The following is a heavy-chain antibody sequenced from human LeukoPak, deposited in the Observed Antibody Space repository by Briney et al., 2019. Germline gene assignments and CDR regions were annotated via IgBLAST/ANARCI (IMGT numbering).Heavy chain of an antibody. CDR2: IIPIFGTA. Sequence: ASVKVSCKASGGTFSSYAISWVRQAPGQGLGWMGGIIPIFGTANYAQKFQGRVTMTEDTSTDTAYMELSSLRSEDTAVYYCAASPMTTVTTLWFDPWGQGTLVTVSS. CDR1: GGTFSSYA. J-gene: IGHJ5*02. D-gene: IGHD4-17*01. V-gene: IGHV1-69*06. CDR3: AASPMTTVTTLWFDP.